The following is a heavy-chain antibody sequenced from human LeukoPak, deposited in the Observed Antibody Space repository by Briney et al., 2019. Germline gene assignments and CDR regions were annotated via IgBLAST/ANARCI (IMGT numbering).Heavy chain of an antibody. CDR2: MNPNSGNT. D-gene: IGHD6-19*01. CDR1: GYTFTSYD. V-gene: IGHV1-8*03. Sequence: VSVKVSCKASGYTFTSYDINWVRQATGQGLEWMGWMNPNSGNTGYAQKFQGRVTITRNTSISTAYMELSSLRSEDTAVYYCARVSGYSSGWFYYYDSSDAFDIWGQGTMVTVSS. CDR3: ARVSGYSSGWFYYYDSSDAFDI. J-gene: IGHJ3*02.